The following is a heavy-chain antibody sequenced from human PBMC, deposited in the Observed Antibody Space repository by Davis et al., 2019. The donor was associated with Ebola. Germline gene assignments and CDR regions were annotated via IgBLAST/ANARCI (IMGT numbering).Heavy chain of an antibody. V-gene: IGHV5-10-1*01. CDR1: GYSFTSYG. J-gene: IGHJ4*02. CDR2: IDPVDSYT. CDR3: ARHKVGYFDF. Sequence: KVSCKASGYSFTSYGISWVRQMPGKGLEWMGKIDPVDSYTNYSPSFQGHVTISSDKSISTAYLHWSSLRASDTAIYYCARHKVGYFDFWGQGTLVTVSS. D-gene: IGHD1-26*01.